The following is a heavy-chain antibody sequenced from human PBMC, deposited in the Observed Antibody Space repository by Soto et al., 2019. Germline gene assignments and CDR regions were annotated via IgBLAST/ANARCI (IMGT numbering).Heavy chain of an antibody. CDR2: IYYSGTT. CDR1: GGSFSSDSFI. V-gene: IGHV4-31*03. J-gene: IGHJ6*02. D-gene: IGHD1-26*01. CDR3: ARDHKWDGMDV. Sequence: SETLSLTCSVSGGSFSSDSFIWSWVRQFPRKGLEWIGYIYYSGTTYYNPSLRSRVIMSVDTSKNQFSLKLSSVTAADTAVYYCARDHKWDGMDVWGQGTTVTVS.